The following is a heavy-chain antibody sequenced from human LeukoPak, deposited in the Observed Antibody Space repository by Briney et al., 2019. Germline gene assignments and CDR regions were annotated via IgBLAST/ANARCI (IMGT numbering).Heavy chain of an antibody. D-gene: IGHD6-13*01. J-gene: IGHJ5*02. CDR1: GFTFDDYA. V-gene: IGHV3-9*01. Sequence: GGSLRLSCAASGFTFDDYAMHWVRQAPGKGLEWVSGISWNSGSIGYADSVKGRFTISRDNAKNSLYLQMNSLRAEDTASYYCAKGRKQQLSTNWFDPWGQGTLVTVSS. CDR2: ISWNSGSI. CDR3: AKGRKQQLSTNWFDP.